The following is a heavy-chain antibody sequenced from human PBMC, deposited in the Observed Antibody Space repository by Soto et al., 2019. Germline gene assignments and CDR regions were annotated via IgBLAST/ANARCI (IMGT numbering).Heavy chain of an antibody. CDR2: INPSGGST. D-gene: IGHD3-16*02. J-gene: IGHJ5*02. Sequence: GASVKVSCKASGYTFTSYYMHWVRQAPGQGLEWMGIINPSGGSTSYAQKFQGRVTMTRDTSTSTVYMELRSLRSDDTAVYYFARGYDYIWGSYRPNWFDPWGQGTLVTVSS. CDR3: ARGYDYIWGSYRPNWFDP. CDR1: GYTFTSYY. V-gene: IGHV1-46*01.